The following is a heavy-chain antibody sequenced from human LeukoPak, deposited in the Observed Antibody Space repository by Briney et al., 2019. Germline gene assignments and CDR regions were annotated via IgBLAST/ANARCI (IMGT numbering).Heavy chain of an antibody. CDR3: AREATTVITGYFDY. CDR2: IYSGGST. D-gene: IGHD4-17*01. J-gene: IGHJ4*02. Sequence: PSETLSLTCSVSNYSMRSGYYWGWIRQTPGKGLEWVSVIYSGGSTYYADSVKGRFTISRDNSKNTLYLQMNSLRAEDTAVYYCAREATTVITGYFDYWGQGTLVTVSS. CDR1: NYSMRSGYY. V-gene: IGHV3-66*01.